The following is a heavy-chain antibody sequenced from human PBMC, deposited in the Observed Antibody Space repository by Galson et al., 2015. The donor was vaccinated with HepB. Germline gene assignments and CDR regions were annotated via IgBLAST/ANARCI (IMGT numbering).Heavy chain of an antibody. D-gene: IGHD3-22*01. V-gene: IGHV4-39*01. Sequence: SETLSLTCTVSGGSISSSSYYWGWIRQPPGKGLEWIGSIYYSGSTYYNPSLKSRVTISVDTSKNQFSLKLSSVTAADTAVYYCARTAYYYDSSGYYYEIWAFDYWGQGTLVTVSS. CDR1: GGSISSSSYY. CDR3: ARTAYYYDSSGYYYEIWAFDY. J-gene: IGHJ4*02. CDR2: IYYSGST.